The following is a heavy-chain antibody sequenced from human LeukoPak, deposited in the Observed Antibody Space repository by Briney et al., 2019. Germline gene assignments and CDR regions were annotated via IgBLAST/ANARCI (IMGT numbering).Heavy chain of an antibody. V-gene: IGHV1-69*05. J-gene: IGHJ6*03. CDR3: ARGGLAAAGFYYYYYYMDV. CDR1: GGTFSSYA. Sequence: GSSVKVSCKASGGTFSSYAISWVRQAPGQGLEWMGGIIPIFGTANYTQKFQGRVTITTDESTGTAYMELSSLRSEDTAVYYCARGGLAAAGFYYYYYYMDVWGKGTTVTVSS. D-gene: IGHD6-13*01. CDR2: IIPIFGTA.